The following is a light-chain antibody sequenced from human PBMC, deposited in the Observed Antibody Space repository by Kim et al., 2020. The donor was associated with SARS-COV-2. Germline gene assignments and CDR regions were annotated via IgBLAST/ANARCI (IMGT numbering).Light chain of an antibody. CDR2: ATT. V-gene: IGLV1-40*01. CDR1: SSNVGAGFD. J-gene: IGLJ3*02. Sequence: QSVLTQPPSVSEAPGQRVTISCTGSSSNVGAGFDVHWYQQLPGTAPKLLIFATTSRSSGVPDRFSASKSGTSASLAITGLQPEDEADYYCQSFDSSLSGWVFGGGTQLTVL. CDR3: QSFDSSLSGWV.